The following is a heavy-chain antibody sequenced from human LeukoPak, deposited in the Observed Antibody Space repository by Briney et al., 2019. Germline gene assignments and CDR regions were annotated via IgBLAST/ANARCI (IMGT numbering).Heavy chain of an antibody. Sequence: GASVKVSCTASGYTFTGYYMHWVRQAPGQGLEWLGWISTYDDNIKYAQSLQGRLTLTIDTSTSTAYMELGSLTSDDTAVYYCARETYSNILTGTDYWGPGTLVTVSS. CDR2: ISTYDDNI. J-gene: IGHJ4*02. CDR1: GYTFTGYY. CDR3: ARETYSNILTGTDY. V-gene: IGHV1-18*04. D-gene: IGHD3-9*01.